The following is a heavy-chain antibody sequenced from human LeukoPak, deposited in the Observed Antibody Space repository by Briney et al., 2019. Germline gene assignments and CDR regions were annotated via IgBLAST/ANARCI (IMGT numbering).Heavy chain of an antibody. CDR3: ARAPRTGTRYYIRVLDYFDY. CDR1: GGSISSYY. J-gene: IGHJ4*02. Sequence: SETLSLTCTVSGGSISSYYWSWIRQPPGKGLEWIGYIYYSGSTNYNPSLKSRVTISVDTSKNQFSLKLSSVTAADTAVYYCARAPRTGTRYYIRVLDYFDYWGQGTLVTVSS. V-gene: IGHV4-59*08. CDR2: IYYSGST. D-gene: IGHD3/OR15-3a*01.